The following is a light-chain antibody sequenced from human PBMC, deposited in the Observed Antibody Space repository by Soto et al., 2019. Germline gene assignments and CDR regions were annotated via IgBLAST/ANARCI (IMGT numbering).Light chain of an antibody. CDR2: DAS. CDR1: QNVSTY. V-gene: IGKV3-11*01. CDR3: QQRTNWLT. J-gene: IGKJ3*01. Sequence: EIVLTQSPATLSLSPGERVTLSCRASQNVSTYLAWYQQKPGQAPRLLIYDASDRATGIPARFSGSGSGTDFTITSSGPEPEAYAVYYCQQRTNWLTFGPGTKVDIK.